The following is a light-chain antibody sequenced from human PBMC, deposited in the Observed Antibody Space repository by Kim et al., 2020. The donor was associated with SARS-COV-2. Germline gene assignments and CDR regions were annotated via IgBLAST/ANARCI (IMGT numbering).Light chain of an antibody. CDR3: QQAGSLPLT. Sequence: SAAVGDRITITCRASQDITYWLAWYRQKPGKAPELLIYAASNLQSGAPSRFSGSGSGTDFTLTIDSLQPEDIAIYYCQQAGSLPLTFGGGTKLEI. V-gene: IGKV1-12*01. CDR1: QDITYW. CDR2: AAS. J-gene: IGKJ4*01.